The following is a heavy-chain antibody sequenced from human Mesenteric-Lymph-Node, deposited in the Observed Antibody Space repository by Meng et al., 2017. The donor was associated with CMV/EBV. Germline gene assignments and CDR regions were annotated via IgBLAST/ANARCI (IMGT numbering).Heavy chain of an antibody. CDR2: IYAGGST. CDR3: ARGPFYATFDF. J-gene: IGHJ4*02. V-gene: IGHV3-66*02. Sequence: LSLTCVASGITVSTNYMSWVRQAPGKGLEWVSIIYAGGSTYYADSVKGRFTISRDISNNTLYLQMNSLTTEDTAVYYCARGPFYATFDFWGQGTLVTVSS. D-gene: IGHD5/OR15-5a*01. CDR1: GITVSTNY.